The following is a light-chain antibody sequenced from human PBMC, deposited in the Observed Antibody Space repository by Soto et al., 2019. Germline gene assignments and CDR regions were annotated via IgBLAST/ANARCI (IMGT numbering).Light chain of an antibody. CDR3: QQYNSYSPT. V-gene: IGKV1-5*01. Sequence: DIKLTQSPSTLSASVGDSVTITCRANQNIDTSLAWYQHKPGKAPKLLIYDASSLESEVPSRFSGSGSGTEFTLTISSLQPDDFATYYCQQYNSYSPTFGQGAKV. CDR1: QNIDTS. J-gene: IGKJ1*01. CDR2: DAS.